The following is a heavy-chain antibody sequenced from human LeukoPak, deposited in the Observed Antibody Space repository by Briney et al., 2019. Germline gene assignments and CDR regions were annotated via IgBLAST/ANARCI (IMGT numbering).Heavy chain of an antibody. J-gene: IGHJ4*02. D-gene: IGHD1-26*01. V-gene: IGHV5-51*01. CDR1: GYSFTNYW. CDR2: IYPGDSDA. Sequence: GESLKISCKGSGYSFTNYWIGWVRQMPGKGLKWMGIIYPGDSDARYSPSFQGQVTISADKSISTAYLQWSSLKASDTAMYYCARRRDLYSGSYYPFNYWGQGTLVTVSS. CDR3: ARRRDLYSGSYYPFNY.